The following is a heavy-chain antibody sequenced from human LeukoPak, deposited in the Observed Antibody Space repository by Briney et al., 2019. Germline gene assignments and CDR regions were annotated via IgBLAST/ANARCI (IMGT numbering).Heavy chain of an antibody. CDR1: GYSISSGYY. Sequence: SETLSLTCTVSGYSISSGYYWGWIRQPPGKGLEWIGSIYHSGSTYYNPSLKSRVTISVDMSKNQFSLKLSSVTAADTAVYYCATGGSTVFDYWGQGTLVTVSS. V-gene: IGHV4-38-2*02. CDR2: IYHSGST. J-gene: IGHJ4*02. CDR3: ATGGSTVFDY. D-gene: IGHD1-14*01.